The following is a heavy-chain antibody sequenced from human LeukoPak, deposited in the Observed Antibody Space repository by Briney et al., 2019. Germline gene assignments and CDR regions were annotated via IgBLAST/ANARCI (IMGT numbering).Heavy chain of an antibody. CDR2: IYYSGST. CDR1: GGSISSSSYY. Sequence: SETLSLTCTVSGGSISSSSYYWGWIRQPPGKGLEWIGSIYYSGSTYYNPSLKSRVTISVDTSKNQFSLKLSSVTAADTAVYYCAREAAGDIVVVPAAITLWGQGTLVTISS. J-gene: IGHJ4*02. CDR3: AREAAGDIVVVPAAITL. V-gene: IGHV4-39*07. D-gene: IGHD2-2*01.